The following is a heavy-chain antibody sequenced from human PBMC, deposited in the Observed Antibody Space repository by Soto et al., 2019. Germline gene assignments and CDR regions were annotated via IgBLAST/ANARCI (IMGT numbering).Heavy chain of an antibody. V-gene: IGHV4-4*02. CDR2: SHQSGNT. Sequence: QVQLQESGPGLMKPSGTLSLTCAVSGVSISSHDWWTWVRQPPGKGLEWIGESHQSGNTNYNSSLSSPVPLSVDKSPNPPSLKLTSVPVTDTSVYYCAPRDRGRLSCGQGTPVTVSS. CDR3: APRDRGRLS. D-gene: IGHD6-25*01. J-gene: IGHJ5*02. CDR1: GVSISSHDW.